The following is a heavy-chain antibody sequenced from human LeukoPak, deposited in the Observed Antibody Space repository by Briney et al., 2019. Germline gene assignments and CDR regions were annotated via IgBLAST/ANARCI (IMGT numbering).Heavy chain of an antibody. V-gene: IGHV4-59*12. J-gene: IGHJ4*02. CDR3: ARRYWGGGGRCYPSFDY. CDR1: GGSISSYY. CDR2: IYYSGST. Sequence: PSETLSLTCTVSGGSISSYYWSWIRQPPGKGLEWFGYIYYSGSTNYNPSLKSRVTISIDTSKNQFSLNLNSVTAADTAVYYCARRYWGGGGRCYPSFDYWGQGTLVT. D-gene: IGHD2-15*01.